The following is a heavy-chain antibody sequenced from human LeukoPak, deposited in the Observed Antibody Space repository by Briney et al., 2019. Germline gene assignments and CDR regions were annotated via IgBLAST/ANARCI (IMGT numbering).Heavy chain of an antibody. Sequence: ASVKVSCKASGYTFTSYYMLWVRQAPGQGLEWMGIINPSGGSTSYAQKFQGRVTMTRDTSTSTVYMELSSLRSEDTAVYYCARDSINDFWSGYYSYYFDYWGQGTLVTVSS. J-gene: IGHJ4*02. CDR2: INPSGGST. D-gene: IGHD3-3*01. CDR3: ARDSINDFWSGYYSYYFDY. CDR1: GYTFTSYY. V-gene: IGHV1-46*01.